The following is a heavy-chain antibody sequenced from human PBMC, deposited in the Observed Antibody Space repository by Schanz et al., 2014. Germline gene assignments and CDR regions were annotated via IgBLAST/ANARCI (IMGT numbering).Heavy chain of an antibody. CDR2: ITKDGRSA. CDR3: VKDAHSSSWWGGAFDI. CDR1: GFAFSNYA. Sequence: EVQLVESGGGLVQPGGSLRLSCSASGFAFSNYAMHWVRQAPEKGLEYVSAITKDGRSAYYADSVKGRFTISRDNSKSTHYLQMSSLRVEDTAVYYYVKDAHSSSWWGGAFDIWGQGTMVTVSS. D-gene: IGHD6-13*01. V-gene: IGHV3-64D*06. J-gene: IGHJ3*02.